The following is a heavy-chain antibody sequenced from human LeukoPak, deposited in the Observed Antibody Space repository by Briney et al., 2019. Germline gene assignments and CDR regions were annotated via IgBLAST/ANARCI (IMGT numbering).Heavy chain of an antibody. V-gene: IGHV1-2*06. CDR2: INPNSGGT. CDR1: GYTFTGYY. CDR3: ARGGEPGGFPNWFDP. J-gene: IGHJ5*02. Sequence: ASVKVSCKASGYTFTGYYMHWVRQAPGQGLEWMGRINPNSGGTNYAQKFQGRVTMTRDTSISTAYMELSRLRSDDTAVYYCARGGEPGGFPNWFDPWGQGTLVTVSS. D-gene: IGHD3-16*01.